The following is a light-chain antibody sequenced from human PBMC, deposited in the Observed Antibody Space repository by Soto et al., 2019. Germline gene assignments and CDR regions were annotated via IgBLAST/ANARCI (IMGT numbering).Light chain of an antibody. CDR3: QQHGSSLSMYT. V-gene: IGKV3-20*01. Sequence: EIVLTQSPGTLSLSPGERATLSCRASQSVSSSYLAWYQQKPGQAPRLLIYGASSRATGIPDRFSGSGSGTDFTLTISRLEPEDFAVYYCQQHGSSLSMYTFGQGTKLEIK. J-gene: IGKJ2*01. CDR2: GAS. CDR1: QSVSSSY.